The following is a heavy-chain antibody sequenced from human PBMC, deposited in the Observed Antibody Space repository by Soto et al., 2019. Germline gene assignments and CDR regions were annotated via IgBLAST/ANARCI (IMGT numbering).Heavy chain of an antibody. CDR1: GFTFSRYG. D-gene: IGHD5-12*01. Sequence: QVQLVESGGGVVQPGRSLRLSCAASGFTFSRYGMHWVRQAPGKGLEWVAVISYDGRNQYYADSVKGRFTISRDNSMNTLYLQMNSLRAEDTAVYYCAKPFVAHLNVGDAFDIWGQGTMVTVSS. J-gene: IGHJ3*02. CDR3: AKPFVAHLNVGDAFDI. V-gene: IGHV3-30*18. CDR2: ISYDGRNQ.